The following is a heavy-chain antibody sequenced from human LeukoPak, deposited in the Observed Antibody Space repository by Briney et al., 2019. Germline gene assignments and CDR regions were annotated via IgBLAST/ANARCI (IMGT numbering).Heavy chain of an antibody. Sequence: GGSLRLSCAASGFTFSNYAIHWVRQAPGKGLEWVAVILYDGTNEDYADSVKGRFTISRDNSKNTLYLQMNSLRPEDTAVYYCARDESYCSGDSCYSTDYFDCWGQGTLVTVSS. V-gene: IGHV3-30*04. CDR1: GFTFSNYA. J-gene: IGHJ4*02. CDR3: ARDESYCSGDSCYSTDYFDC. D-gene: IGHD2-15*01. CDR2: ILYDGTNE.